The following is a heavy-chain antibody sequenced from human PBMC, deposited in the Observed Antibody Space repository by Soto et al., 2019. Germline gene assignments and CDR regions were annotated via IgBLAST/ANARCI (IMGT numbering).Heavy chain of an antibody. V-gene: IGHV3-15*01. CDR3: TSLYYGH. D-gene: IGHD3-16*02. CDR1: EFTFTNAW. CDR2: IKSKAAGGTT. J-gene: IGHJ4*02. Sequence: GSLRLSCAASEFTFTNAWMSWVRQAPGKGLEWVGRIKSKAAGGTTDYAAPVKGRFTISRDESQNTLYLQMNSLKTEDTAVYYCTSLYYGHWGQGTLVTVSS.